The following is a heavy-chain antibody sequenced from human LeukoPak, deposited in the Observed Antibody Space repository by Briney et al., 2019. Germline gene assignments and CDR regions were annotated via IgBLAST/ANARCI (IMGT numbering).Heavy chain of an antibody. V-gene: IGHV4-34*01. D-gene: IGHD2-15*01. CDR2: INHSGST. J-gene: IGHJ3*02. CDR3: ARGWLLGYCSGGSCYSAAFDI. Sequence: PSETLSLTCAVSGGTFSGYYWSWIRQPPGKGLEWIGEINHSGSTNYYPSLKSRVTMSVDTSKNQFSLKLSSVTAADTAVYYCARGWLLGYCSGGSCYSAAFDIWGQGTMVTVSS. CDR1: GGTFSGYY.